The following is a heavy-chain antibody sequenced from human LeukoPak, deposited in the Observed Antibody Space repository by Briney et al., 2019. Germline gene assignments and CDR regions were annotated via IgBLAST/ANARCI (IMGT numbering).Heavy chain of an antibody. D-gene: IGHD6-19*01. J-gene: IGHJ4*02. CDR1: TFTFSSYG. CDR2: IQYDGSKR. CDR3: ANTMYGSAWSPFDY. Sequence: GGSLRLSCAASTFTFSSYGMHWVRQAPGKGLEWVAFIQYDGSKRYYADSVKGRFTISRDNSKNTLNLQMNSLRPEDTALYYCANTMYGSAWSPFDYWGRGTLVTVSS. V-gene: IGHV3-30*02.